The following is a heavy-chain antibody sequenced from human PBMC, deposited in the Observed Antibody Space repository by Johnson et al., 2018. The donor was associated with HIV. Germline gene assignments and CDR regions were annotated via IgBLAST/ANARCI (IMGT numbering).Heavy chain of an antibody. CDR1: GFTFSNYA. Sequence: QVQLVESGGGVVQPGGSLRLSCAASGFTFSNYAMHWVRQAPGKGLEWVAFIRYDGSNKYYADSVKGRFTISRDNAKNSLYLQMNSLRAEDTALYYCAKDHPISVWGQGTMVTVSS. CDR3: AKDHPISV. J-gene: IGHJ3*01. V-gene: IGHV3-30*02. CDR2: IRYDGSNK.